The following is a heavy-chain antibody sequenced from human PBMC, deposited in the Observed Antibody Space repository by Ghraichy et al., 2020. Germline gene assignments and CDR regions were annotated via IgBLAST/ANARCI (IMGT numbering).Heavy chain of an antibody. V-gene: IGHV3-30*18. CDR1: GFTFSSYG. Sequence: GGSLRLSCVVSGFTFSSYGMFWVRQAPGKGLEWVAVVSFDGNTEDYANSVRGRFTISRDDSKNTLYLQMSSLRSEDTAVYYCAKGAFGGRTTPHFFDFWGQGTLVTVSS. CDR3: AKGAFGGRTTPHFFDF. J-gene: IGHJ4*02. CDR2: VSFDGNTE. D-gene: IGHD4-23*01.